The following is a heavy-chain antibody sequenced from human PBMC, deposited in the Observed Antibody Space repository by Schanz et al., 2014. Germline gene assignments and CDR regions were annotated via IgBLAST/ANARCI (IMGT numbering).Heavy chain of an antibody. CDR3: ARDQGTGDLPILRPAYGMDV. D-gene: IGHD7-27*01. V-gene: IGHV4-4*02. J-gene: IGHJ6*02. Sequence: QVPLQESGPGLVKPSGTLSLTCVVSGGSISSGVWWTWARQSPGKGLEWIGEIFHSGTTNYNPSLESRVTISLDKPKNQFSLIWSHMTAADTAVYYCARDQGTGDLPILRPAYGMDVWGQGTTVTVTS. CDR1: GGSISSGVW. CDR2: IFHSGTT.